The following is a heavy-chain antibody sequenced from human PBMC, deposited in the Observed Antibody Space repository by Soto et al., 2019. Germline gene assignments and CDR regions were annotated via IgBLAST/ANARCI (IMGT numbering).Heavy chain of an antibody. CDR1: GYTFTTYG. J-gene: IGHJ4*02. D-gene: IGHD3-10*01. V-gene: IGHV1-18*01. Sequence: QVQLVQSGAEVKKPGASVKVSCKASGYTFTTYGLSWVRQAPGQGLEWMGWSSPYNGNTKYGQKLQGRVTMTTDTSTNTAYMELTSLRSDDTAVYYCARVYGPLYFDYWGQGTLVTVSS. CDR3: ARVYGPLYFDY. CDR2: SSPYNGNT.